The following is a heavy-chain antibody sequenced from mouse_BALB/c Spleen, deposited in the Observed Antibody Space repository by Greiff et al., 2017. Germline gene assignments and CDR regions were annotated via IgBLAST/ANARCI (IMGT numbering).Heavy chain of an antibody. D-gene: IGHD2-3*01. CDR2: INPSNGRT. J-gene: IGHJ2*01. CDR1: GYTFTSYW. Sequence: QVQLQQPGAELVKPGASVKLSCKASGYTFTSYWMHWVKQRPGQGLEWIGEINPSNGRTNYNEKFKSKATLTVDKSSSTAYMQLSSLTSEDSAVYYCARLDGYKEDFDYWGQGTTLTVSS. CDR3: ARLDGYKEDFDY. V-gene: IGHV1S81*02.